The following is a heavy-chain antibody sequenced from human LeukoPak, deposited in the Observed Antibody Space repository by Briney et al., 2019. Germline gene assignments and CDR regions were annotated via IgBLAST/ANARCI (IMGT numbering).Heavy chain of an antibody. D-gene: IGHD1-14*01. J-gene: IGHJ4*02. CDR2: IYYSGNT. CDR1: GDSISSSNSY. CDR3: ASYTGAYFDY. Sequence: SESLSLTCTASGDSISSSNSYWGWIRQPPGKGLEWIGSIYYSGNTYYNASLKSRVTISVDTSKNQFSLKLSSVTAADTAVYFCASYTGAYFDYWGQGTLVTVSS. V-gene: IGHV4-39*07.